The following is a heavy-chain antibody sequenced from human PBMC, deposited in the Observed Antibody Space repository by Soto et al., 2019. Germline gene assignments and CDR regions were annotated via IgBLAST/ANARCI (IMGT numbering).Heavy chain of an antibody. Sequence: EVQLVESGGGLVKPGGSLRLSCAASGFTFSSYSMNWVRQAPGKGLEWVSSISSSSSYIYYADSVKGRFTISRDNAKNSLYLQMNSLRAEDTAVYYCARDWGSDGYNPFDYWGQGTLVTVSS. V-gene: IGHV3-21*01. CDR1: GFTFSSYS. J-gene: IGHJ4*02. CDR2: ISSSSSYI. CDR3: ARDWGSDGYNPFDY. D-gene: IGHD5-12*01.